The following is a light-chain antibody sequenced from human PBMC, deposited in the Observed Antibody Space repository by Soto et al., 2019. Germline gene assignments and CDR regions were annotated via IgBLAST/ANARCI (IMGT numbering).Light chain of an antibody. J-gene: IGKJ5*01. Sequence: EIVLTQSPVTLSLSPGERATLSCRASQSVRTYLAWYQVKPGQAPRLLIYDASSRASGVPARFSGSGSGTDFTLTISSLEPEDFALYYCQQYGDSPITFGQATRLEI. CDR3: QQYGDSPIT. V-gene: IGKV3-11*01. CDR1: QSVRTY. CDR2: DAS.